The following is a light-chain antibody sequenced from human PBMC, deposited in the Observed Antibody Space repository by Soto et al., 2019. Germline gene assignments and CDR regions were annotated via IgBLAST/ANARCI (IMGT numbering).Light chain of an antibody. CDR2: GAS. V-gene: IGKV3-15*01. Sequence: DIVVTQSPATLSVSPGERATLSCRASQSINSDLAWYQQRPGQAPRLLIYGASTRATGIPGRFRGSGSGTDFRITISSLQSEDSATYSCQQYKDWHPKMAFGHWTKVEVK. CDR3: QQYKDWHPKMA. CDR1: QSINSD. J-gene: IGKJ1*01.